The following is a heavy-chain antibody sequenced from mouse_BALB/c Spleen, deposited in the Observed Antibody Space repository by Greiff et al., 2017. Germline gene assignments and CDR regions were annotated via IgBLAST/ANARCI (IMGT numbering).Heavy chain of an antibody. CDR1: GFTFTDYY. CDR2: IRNKANGYTT. V-gene: IGHV7-3*02. D-gene: IGHD1-1*01. Sequence: EVKLMESGGGLVQPGGSLRLSCATSGFTFTDYYMSWVRQPPGKALEWLGFIRNKANGYTTEYSASVKGRFTISRDNSQSILYLQMNTLRAEDSATYYCARDKNYGSSYRYAMDYWGQGTSVTVSS. CDR3: ARDKNYGSSYRYAMDY. J-gene: IGHJ4*01.